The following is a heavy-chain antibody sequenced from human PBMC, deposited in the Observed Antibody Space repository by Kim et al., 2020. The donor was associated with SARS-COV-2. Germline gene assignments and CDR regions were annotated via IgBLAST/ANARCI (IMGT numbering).Heavy chain of an antibody. CDR2: ISTNGGST. V-gene: IGHV3-64D*09. J-gene: IGHJ4*02. CDR3: VNRIGGTFD. Sequence: GGSLRLSCSVSGFTFSGYTMHWVRQAPGKGLEYVSAISTNGGSTYYADSEKGRFTISRDNSKNTLYLQMSSLRPEDTAVYYCVNRIGGTFDWGQGTLVTVSS. D-gene: IGHD3-16*01. CDR1: GFTFSGYT.